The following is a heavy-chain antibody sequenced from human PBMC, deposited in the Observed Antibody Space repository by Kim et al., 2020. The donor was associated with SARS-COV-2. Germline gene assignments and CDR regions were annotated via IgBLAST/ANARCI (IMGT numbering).Heavy chain of an antibody. J-gene: IGHJ3*02. CDR1: GGSFSGYY. CDR3: ARGILGIRAAAAPRAFDI. CDR2: INHSGST. Sequence: SETLSLTCAVYGGSFSGYYWSWIRQPPGKGLEWIGEINHSGSTNYNPSLKSRVTISVDTSKNQFSLKLSSVTAADTAVYYCARGILGIRAAAAPRAFDIWGQGTMVTVSS. V-gene: IGHV4-34*01. D-gene: IGHD6-13*01.